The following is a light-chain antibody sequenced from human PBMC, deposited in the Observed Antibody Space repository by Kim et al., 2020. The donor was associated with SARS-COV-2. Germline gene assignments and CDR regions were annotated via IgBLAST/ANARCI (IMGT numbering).Light chain of an antibody. CDR3: SSQTSSLTVL. Sequence: GQSITISCTGTSSDVGGYNYVSWYQQHPGKAPKLIIYDVTQRASEISDRFSGSKSANTASLTISGLQTEDEADYYCSSQTSSLTVLFGGGTQLTVL. CDR2: DVT. CDR1: SSDVGGYNY. J-gene: IGLJ2*01. V-gene: IGLV2-14*04.